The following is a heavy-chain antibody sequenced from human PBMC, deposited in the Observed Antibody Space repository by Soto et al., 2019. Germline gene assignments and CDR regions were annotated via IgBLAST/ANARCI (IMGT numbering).Heavy chain of an antibody. CDR1: GFTFSNFP. V-gene: IGHV3-48*02. J-gene: IGHJ4*02. Sequence: EVQLVESGGGLVQPGGSLRLSCAASGFTFSNFPMTWVCQAPGKGLEWVSYISGASNYIYYSDSVKGRFTISRDYAKNSRSLQMNSLRDEYTAVYYCERQVYTVLTPIDYWGQGSLVTVSS. CDR3: ERQVYTVLTPIDY. CDR2: ISGASNYI. D-gene: IGHD4-17*01.